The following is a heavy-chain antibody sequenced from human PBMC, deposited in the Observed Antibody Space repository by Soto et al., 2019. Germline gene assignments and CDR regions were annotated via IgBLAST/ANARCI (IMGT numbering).Heavy chain of an antibody. CDR1: GYTFASYA. J-gene: IGHJ4*02. CDR2: ISAYNGNT. V-gene: IGHV1-18*01. CDR3: ARDPPPPDY. Sequence: QVQLVQSGAEVKKPGASVKVSCKASGYTFASYAISWMRQAPGQGLEWMGWISAYNGNTNYAQKLQGRGTMTTDTATRTAYIELRTLRSAAAAVYYCARDPPPPDYWGQGTLVTVSS.